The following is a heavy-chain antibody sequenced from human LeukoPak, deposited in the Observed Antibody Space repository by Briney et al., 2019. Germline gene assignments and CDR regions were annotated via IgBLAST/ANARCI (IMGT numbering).Heavy chain of an antibody. Sequence: GESLKISCKGSGYSFTNHRIGWVRQMPGKGLEWMGIIYPGDSDTTYSPSFQGQVTMSVDKSISTAYLQWSSLKASDTAMYYCARHPSDSSGYLDYWGQGTLVTVSS. CDR3: ARHPSDSSGYLDY. J-gene: IGHJ4*02. D-gene: IGHD3-22*01. V-gene: IGHV5-51*01. CDR2: IYPGDSDT. CDR1: GYSFTNHR.